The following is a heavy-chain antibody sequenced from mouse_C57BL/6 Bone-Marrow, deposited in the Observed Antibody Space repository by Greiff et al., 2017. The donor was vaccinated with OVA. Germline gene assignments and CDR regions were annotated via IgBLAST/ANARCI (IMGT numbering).Heavy chain of an antibody. V-gene: IGHV1-22*01. D-gene: IGHD1-1*01. J-gene: IGHJ2*01. CDR1: GYTFTDYN. CDR3: ARAVVAVDY. Sequence: VQLKESGPELVKPGASVKMSCKASGYTFTDYNMHWVKQSHGKSLEWIGYINPNNGGTSYNQKFKGKATLTVNTSSSTAYMELRSLTSEDSAVYYCARAVVAVDYWGQGTTLTVSS. CDR2: INPNNGGT.